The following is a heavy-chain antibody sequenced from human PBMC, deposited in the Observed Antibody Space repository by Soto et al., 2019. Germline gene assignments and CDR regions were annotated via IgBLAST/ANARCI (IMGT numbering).Heavy chain of an antibody. Sequence: SETLSLTCTVSGASITSGGYYWSWIRQHPGKGLEWIGYIYYSGSTYYNPSLKSRVTISVDTSKNQFSLKLSSVTAADTAVYYCARAWVNYYDSSGYYLTTFDYWGQGTLVTVSS. J-gene: IGHJ4*02. CDR2: IYYSGST. V-gene: IGHV4-31*03. CDR3: ARAWVNYYDSSGYYLTTFDY. CDR1: GASITSGGYY. D-gene: IGHD3-22*01.